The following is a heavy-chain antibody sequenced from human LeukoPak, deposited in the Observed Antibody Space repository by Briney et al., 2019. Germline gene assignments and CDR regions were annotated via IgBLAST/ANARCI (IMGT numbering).Heavy chain of an antibody. CDR3: ARTITIFGVVETDAFDI. V-gene: IGHV1-2*02. J-gene: IGHJ3*02. CDR2: INPNSGGT. CDR1: GYTFTGYY. Sequence: GASVKVSCKASGYTFTGYYMHWVRQAPGQGLEWMGWINPNSGGTNYAQKFQGRVTMTRDTSISTAYMELSRLRSDDTAVYYCARTITIFGVVETDAFDIWGQGTMVTVSS. D-gene: IGHD3-3*01.